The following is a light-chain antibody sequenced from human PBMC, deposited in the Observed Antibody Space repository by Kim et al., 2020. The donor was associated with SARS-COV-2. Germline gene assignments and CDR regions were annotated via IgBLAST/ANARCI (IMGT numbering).Light chain of an antibody. CDR2: DVN. CDR3: SSFTTRSTLV. J-gene: IGLJ3*02. V-gene: IGLV2-14*03. Sequence: HSTSSSCTGPSSTIGSYNYVSWPQQHPGKAPKLMIYDVNKRPSGISSRFSGSKSGSTASLTISGLQAEDEADYYCSSFTTRSTLVFGGGTKVTVL. CDR1: SSTIGSYNY.